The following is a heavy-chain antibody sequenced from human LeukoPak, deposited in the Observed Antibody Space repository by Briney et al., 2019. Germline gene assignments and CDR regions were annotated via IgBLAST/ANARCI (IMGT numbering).Heavy chain of an antibody. V-gene: IGHV5-51*01. Sequence: GESLKISCEASGYSFTTYWIGWVRQMPGKGLEWMGIIYPTDSQTIYSPSLQGQVTIPADKSISTAYLQWSSLKASDSGVYYCARWGARFSGNYYFDYWGQGTLVTVSS. CDR2: IYPTDSQT. CDR1: GYSFTTYW. J-gene: IGHJ4*02. D-gene: IGHD3-16*01. CDR3: ARWGARFSGNYYFDY.